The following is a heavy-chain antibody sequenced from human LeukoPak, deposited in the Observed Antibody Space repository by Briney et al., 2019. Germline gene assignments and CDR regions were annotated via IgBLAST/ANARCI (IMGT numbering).Heavy chain of an antibody. Sequence: SETLSLTCTVSGEPMTHYYWSWIRQPPGKGLEWIGYIYYSGSTNYNPSLKSRVTISVDTSKNQFSLKLSSVTAADTAVYYCMGMVRGANDYWGQGTLVTVSS. V-gene: IGHV4-59*12. CDR2: IYYSGST. CDR1: GEPMTHYY. CDR3: MGMVRGANDY. D-gene: IGHD3-10*01. J-gene: IGHJ4*02.